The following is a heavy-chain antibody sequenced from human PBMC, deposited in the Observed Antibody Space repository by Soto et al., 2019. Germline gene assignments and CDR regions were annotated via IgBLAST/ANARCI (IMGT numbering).Heavy chain of an antibody. D-gene: IGHD6-13*01. J-gene: IGHJ4*02. CDR3: AREGPAAAGTPFVDY. CDR2: IYTSGST. V-gene: IGHV4-4*07. Sequence: LSLTCTVSGGSISSYYWSWIRQPAGKGLEWIGRIYTSGSTNYNPSLKSRVTMSVDTPKNQFSLKPSSVTAADTAVYYCAREGPAAAGTPFVDYWGQGTLVTVSS. CDR1: GGSISSYY.